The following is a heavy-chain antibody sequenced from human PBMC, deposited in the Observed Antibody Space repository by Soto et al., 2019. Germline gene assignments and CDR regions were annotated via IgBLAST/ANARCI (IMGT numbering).Heavy chain of an antibody. J-gene: IGHJ5*02. Sequence: HPGGSLRLSCAASGFTFSLYVMHWVRQAPGKGLEWVAVISYDGGNKYYADSVKGRFTISRDNSKNTLYLQMNSLRVDDTAVYYCAKEFGPMETWGQGALVTVSS. D-gene: IGHD3-10*01. V-gene: IGHV3-30*18. CDR1: GFTFSLYV. CDR2: ISYDGGNK. CDR3: AKEFGPMET.